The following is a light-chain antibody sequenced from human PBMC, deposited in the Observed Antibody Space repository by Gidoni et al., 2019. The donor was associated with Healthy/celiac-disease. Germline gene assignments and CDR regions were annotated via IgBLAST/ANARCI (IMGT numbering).Light chain of an antibody. CDR3: QQYYSTPLFT. Sequence: DIVMTPSPDSLAVSPGERATINCKSSQSVLYSSNNKNYLAWYQQKPGQPPKLLIYWASTRESGVPDRFSGSGSGTDFTLTISSLQAEDVAVYYCQQYYSTPLFTFGPGTKVDIK. CDR1: QSVLYSSNNKNY. CDR2: WAS. J-gene: IGKJ3*01. V-gene: IGKV4-1*01.